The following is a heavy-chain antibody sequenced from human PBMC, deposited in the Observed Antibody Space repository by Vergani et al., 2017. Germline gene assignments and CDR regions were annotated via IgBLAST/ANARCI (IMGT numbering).Heavy chain of an antibody. Sequence: EVQLLESGGGLVQPGGSLRLSCAASGFTFSSYAMSWVRQAPGKGLEWVSVIYSGGSSTYYADSVKGRFTISRDNSKNTLYLQMNSLRAEDTAVYYCAKEVGFDPWGQGTLVTVSS. CDR3: AKEVGFDP. D-gene: IGHD2-15*01. CDR2: IYSGGSST. CDR1: GFTFSSYA. V-gene: IGHV3-23*03. J-gene: IGHJ5*02.